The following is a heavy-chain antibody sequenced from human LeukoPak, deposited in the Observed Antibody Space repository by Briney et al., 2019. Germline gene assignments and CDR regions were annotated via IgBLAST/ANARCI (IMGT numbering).Heavy chain of an antibody. Sequence: ASVKVSCKASGYTFTGYYMHWVRQAPGQGLEWMGWINPNSGGTNYAQKFQGRVTMTEDTSTDTAYMELSSLRSEDTAVYYCATGGGSSSWYSRYFQHWGQGTLVTVSS. CDR2: INPNSGGT. V-gene: IGHV1-2*02. CDR1: GYTFTGYY. CDR3: ATGGGSSSWYSRYFQH. D-gene: IGHD6-13*01. J-gene: IGHJ1*01.